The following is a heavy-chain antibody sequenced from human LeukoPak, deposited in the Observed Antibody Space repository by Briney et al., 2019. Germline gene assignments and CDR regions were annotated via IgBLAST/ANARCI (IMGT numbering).Heavy chain of an antibody. CDR1: GGSISSYY. Sequence: SETLSLTCTVSGGSISSYYWSWIRQPPGKGLEWIGYIYYSGSTNYNPSLKSRVTISVDTSKNQFSLKLSSVTAADTAVYYCARQLYYYGSGSYPRIDASDIWGQGTMVTVSS. CDR3: ARQLYYYGSGSYPRIDASDI. D-gene: IGHD3-10*01. CDR2: IYYSGST. V-gene: IGHV4-59*08. J-gene: IGHJ3*02.